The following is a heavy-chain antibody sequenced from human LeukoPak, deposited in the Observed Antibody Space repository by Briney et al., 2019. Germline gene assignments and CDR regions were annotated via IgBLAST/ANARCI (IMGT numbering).Heavy chain of an antibody. CDR3: ARDLFLGYYDSSGYFDI. CDR1: GFTFSSYG. CDR2: IWYDGSNK. D-gene: IGHD3-22*01. J-gene: IGHJ3*02. Sequence: PGGSLRLSCAASGFTFSSYGMHWVRQAPGKGLEWVAVIWYDGSNKYYADSVKGRFTISRDNSKNTLYLQMNSLRAEDTAVYYCARDLFLGYYDSSGYFDIWGQGTMVTVSS. V-gene: IGHV3-33*01.